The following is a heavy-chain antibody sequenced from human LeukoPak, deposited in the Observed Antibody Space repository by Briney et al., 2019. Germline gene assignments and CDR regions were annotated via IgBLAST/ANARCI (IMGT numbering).Heavy chain of an antibody. J-gene: IGHJ6*02. V-gene: IGHV4-39*01. Sequence: SETLSLTCIVSGGSISSSSYYWGWIRQPPRKGLEWIGNIYYSGSTYYNPSLKSRVTISIDTSKTQFSLKLSSVTAADTAVYYCAGRGYCSGGSCYGVSTDVWGQGTTVTVSS. CDR1: GGSISSSSYY. CDR2: IYYSGST. CDR3: AGRGYCSGGSCYGVSTDV. D-gene: IGHD2-15*01.